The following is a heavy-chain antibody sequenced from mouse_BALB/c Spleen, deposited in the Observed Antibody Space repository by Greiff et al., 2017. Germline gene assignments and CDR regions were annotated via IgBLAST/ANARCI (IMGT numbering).Heavy chain of an antibody. V-gene: IGHV1S137*01. CDR3: GRTAMDY. CDR1: GYTFTDYA. CDR2: ISTYYGDA. Sequence: VKLMESGAELVRPGVSVKISCKGSGYTFTDYAMHWVKQSHAKSLEWIGVISTYYGDASYNQKFKGKATMTVDKSSSTAYMELLSLTSEDSAVYYCGRTAMDYWGQGTSVTVSS. J-gene: IGHJ4*01. D-gene: IGHD1-2*01.